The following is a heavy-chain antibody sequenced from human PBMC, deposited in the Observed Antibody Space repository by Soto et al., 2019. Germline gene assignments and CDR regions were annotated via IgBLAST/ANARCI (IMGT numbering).Heavy chain of an antibody. D-gene: IGHD1-26*01. Sequence: GGSLRLSCAASGFTFSSYGMHWVRQAPGKGLERVAVISYDGSNKYYADSVKGRFTISRDNSKNTLYLQMNSLRAEDTAVYYCAKDRPYSGSYLGFDPWGQGTLVTAPQ. V-gene: IGHV3-30*18. CDR3: AKDRPYSGSYLGFDP. CDR1: GFTFSSYG. CDR2: ISYDGSNK. J-gene: IGHJ5*02.